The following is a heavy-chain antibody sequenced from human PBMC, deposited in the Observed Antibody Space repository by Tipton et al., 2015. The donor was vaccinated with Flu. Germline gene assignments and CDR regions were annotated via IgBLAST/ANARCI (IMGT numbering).Heavy chain of an antibody. CDR2: IWYDGSNK. CDR3: ARGCDILTDGGGYFDY. CDR1: GFTFSSYA. J-gene: IGHJ4*02. D-gene: IGHD3-9*01. Sequence: SLRLSCAASGFTFSSYAMHWVRQAPGKGLEWVAGIWYDGSNKYYADSVKGRFTISRDNSKNTLYLQMNSLRAEDTAVYYCARGCDILTDGGGYFDYWGQGTLVTVSS. V-gene: IGHV3-33*01.